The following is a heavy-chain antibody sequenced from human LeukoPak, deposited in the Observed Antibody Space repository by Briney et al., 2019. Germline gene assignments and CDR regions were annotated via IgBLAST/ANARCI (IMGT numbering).Heavy chain of an antibody. CDR3: AGERGEEYSSGWYKRNYFDN. D-gene: IGHD6-19*01. CDR1: GGSISSGGYY. V-gene: IGHV4-30-2*01. J-gene: IGHJ4*02. Sequence: SETLSLTCTVSGGSISSGGYYWSWIRQPPGKGLEWIGYIYHSGSTYYNPSLKSRVTISVDRSKNQFSLKLTSVTGAGTAVYYCAGERGEEYSSGWYKRNYFDNWGQGIRVTVSS. CDR2: IYHSGST.